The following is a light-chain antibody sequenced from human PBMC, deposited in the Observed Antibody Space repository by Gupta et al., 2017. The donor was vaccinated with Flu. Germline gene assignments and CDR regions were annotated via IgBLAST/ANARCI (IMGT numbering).Light chain of an antibody. V-gene: IGKV3D-15*01. J-gene: IGKJ3*01. Sequence: EIVMTQSPATLSVSPGGRATLSCRASQNINTNLAWYQQKPGQPPRLLIHDASTMVTGIPARFSGSGSERQFTLTISSRQSDDFAVYYCQQYNDWPPFTFGHGTKVDI. CDR1: QNINTN. CDR2: DAS. CDR3: QQYNDWPPFT.